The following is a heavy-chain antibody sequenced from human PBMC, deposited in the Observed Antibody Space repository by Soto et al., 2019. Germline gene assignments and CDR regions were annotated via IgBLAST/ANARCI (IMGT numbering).Heavy chain of an antibody. CDR1: GFTLSNYA. Sequence: QVQLVESGGGVVQPGRFLRLSCAASGFTLSNYAMHWVRQAPGKGLEWVALISHDGSNKYNADSVKGRFTISRDNPKNMLYLQMNSLRVDDTAVYYCARDRSMVVVVPGYWGQGSLVTVSS. CDR2: ISHDGSNK. J-gene: IGHJ4*02. CDR3: ARDRSMVVVVPGY. V-gene: IGHV3-30-3*01. D-gene: IGHD2-2*01.